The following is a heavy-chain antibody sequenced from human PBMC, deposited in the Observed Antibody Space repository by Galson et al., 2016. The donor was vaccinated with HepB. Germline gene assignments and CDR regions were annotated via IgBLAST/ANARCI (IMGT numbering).Heavy chain of an antibody. V-gene: IGHV6-1*01. CDR2: TYFRSRWYK. J-gene: IGHJ4*02. CDR3: ARGTGSGTAFDY. Sequence: CAISGDSVSSDTTAWNWIRQSPPRGLEWLGRTYFRSRWYKDYAVSLKSRITITPDPSQTQFSLQLNSVTPEDTAVYCCARGTGSGTAFDYWGQGILVTVSS. CDR1: GDSVSSDTTA. D-gene: IGHD5-12*01.